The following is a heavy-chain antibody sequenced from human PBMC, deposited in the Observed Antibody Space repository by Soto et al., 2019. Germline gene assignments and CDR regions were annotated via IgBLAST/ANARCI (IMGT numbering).Heavy chain of an antibody. CDR2: IKSKTDGGTT. D-gene: IGHD3-22*01. CDR1: GFTFSNAW. V-gene: IGHV3-15*01. CDR3: TTGETYYYDSNIDY. J-gene: IGHJ4*02. Sequence: PGGSLRLSCAASGFTFSNAWMSWVRQAPGKGLEWVGRIKSKTDGGTTDYAAPVKGRFTISRDDSKNTLYLQMNSLKTEDTAVYYCTTGETYYYDSNIDYWGQGTLVTVSS.